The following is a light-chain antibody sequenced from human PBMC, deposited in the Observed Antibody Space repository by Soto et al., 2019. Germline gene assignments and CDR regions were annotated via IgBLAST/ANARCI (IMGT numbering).Light chain of an antibody. CDR2: AAS. J-gene: IGKJ4*01. CDR3: QQTSSFPLT. Sequence: DIPMTQSPSSVSASVGDSLTITCRASQGITSWLAWYQQKPGRAPKLLIYAASNLQSGVPSRFSGSGSGTYFPLTISSLQPEDFGTYYCQQTSSFPLTLGGGTKVEIK. V-gene: IGKV1-12*01. CDR1: QGITSW.